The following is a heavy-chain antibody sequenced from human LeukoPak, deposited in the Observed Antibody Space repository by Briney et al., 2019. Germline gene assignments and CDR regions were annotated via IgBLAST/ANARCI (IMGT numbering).Heavy chain of an antibody. V-gene: IGHV3-21*01. CDR1: GFTFSRYS. CDR2: ISGSSSYK. Sequence: PGGSLRLSCAASGFTFSRYSLNWVRQAPGKGLEWVSSISGSSSYKYYADSVKGRFTISRDNAKKSLYLQMNSLRAEDTAVYYCARVGGITLALAPSPFPDYNYYYMDVWGKGTTVTVSS. CDR3: ARVGGITLALAPSPFPDYNYYYMDV. J-gene: IGHJ6*03. D-gene: IGHD3-10*01.